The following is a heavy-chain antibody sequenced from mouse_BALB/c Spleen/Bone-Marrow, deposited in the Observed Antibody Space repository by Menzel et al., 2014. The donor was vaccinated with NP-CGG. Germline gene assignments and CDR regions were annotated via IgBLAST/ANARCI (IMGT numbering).Heavy chain of an antibody. Sequence: EVKLMESGGGLVQPGGSLKLSCAASGFDFSIYWMSWVRQAPGKGLEWIGEINPDSSTINYTPSLKDKFIISRDNAKNTLYLQMSKVRSEDTALYYCARRGLLRSQGFAYWGQGTLVTVSA. CDR3: ARRGLLRSQGFAY. D-gene: IGHD1-1*01. CDR2: INPDSSTI. CDR1: GFDFSIYW. J-gene: IGHJ3*01. V-gene: IGHV4-1*02.